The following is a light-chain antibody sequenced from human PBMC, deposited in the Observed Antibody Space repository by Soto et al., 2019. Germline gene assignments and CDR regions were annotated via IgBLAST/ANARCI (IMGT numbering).Light chain of an antibody. V-gene: IGKV3-11*01. J-gene: IGKJ5*01. Sequence: EIVLTQSPATLSLSPGERATLSCRASQSVNKYLAWYRQKPGQPPRLLIYDASYRATGIPDRFSGSGSGTDFNLTISSLEPEDLAVYYCQQRSDWPPITFGQGTRLE. CDR2: DAS. CDR1: QSVNKY. CDR3: QQRSDWPPIT.